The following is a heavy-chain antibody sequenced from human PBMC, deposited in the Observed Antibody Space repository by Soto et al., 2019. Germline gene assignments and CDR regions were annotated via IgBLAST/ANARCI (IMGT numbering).Heavy chain of an antibody. Sequence: QLQLVESGGNVVQPGRSLRLSCAASGFTFTTYAMHWVRQAPGTGLEWLAIISHDGNFEYYADSVKGRFTISRDDSKNTIYMQMNSLRGDDSGVYFCARGWAMSAALSFGMDVWXXGTTVSVSS. V-gene: IGHV3-33*01. CDR2: ISHDGNFE. CDR1: GFTFTTYA. CDR3: ARGWAMSAALSFGMDV. J-gene: IGHJ6*02. D-gene: IGHD3-16*01.